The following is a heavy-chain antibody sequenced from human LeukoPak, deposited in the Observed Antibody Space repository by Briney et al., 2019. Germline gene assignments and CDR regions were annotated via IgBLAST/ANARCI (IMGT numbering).Heavy chain of an antibody. Sequence: PGGSLRLSCAASGFTFSSYAMSWVRQAPGKELEWVSSISSSSSYIYYADSVKGRFTISRDNAKNSLYLQMNSLRAEDTAVYYCAREADTAAFDYWGQGTLVTVSS. CDR2: ISSSSSYI. V-gene: IGHV3-21*01. CDR3: AREADTAAFDY. D-gene: IGHD3-9*01. CDR1: GFTFSSYA. J-gene: IGHJ4*02.